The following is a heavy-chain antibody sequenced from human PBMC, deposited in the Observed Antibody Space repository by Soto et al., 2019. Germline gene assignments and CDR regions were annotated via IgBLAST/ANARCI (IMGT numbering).Heavy chain of an antibody. V-gene: IGHV1-46*01. J-gene: IGHJ5*02. CDR3: AGVAAAGQGWFDP. CDR1: GYTFTSYY. D-gene: IGHD6-13*01. Sequence: ASVKVSCKASGYTFTSYYMHWVRQAPGQGPEWMGIINPSGGSTSYAQKFQGRVTMTRDTSTSTVYMELSSLRSEDTAVYYCAGVAAAGQGWFDPWGQGTLVTVSS. CDR2: INPSGGST.